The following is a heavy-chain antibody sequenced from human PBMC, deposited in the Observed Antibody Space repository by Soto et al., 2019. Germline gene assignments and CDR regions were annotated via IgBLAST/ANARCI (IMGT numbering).Heavy chain of an antibody. Sequence: ASVKVSCKASGFTFSNYGLNWVRQAPGQGLEWMGWVSANNGHTNYAQNLQGRVSMTTDTSTSTACMELRGLRFDDTAVYYCARDIESVTAKHFFYYYAMDVWGQGTTVTVSS. J-gene: IGHJ6*02. D-gene: IGHD2-8*01. CDR1: GFTFSNYG. CDR2: VSANNGHT. CDR3: ARDIESVTAKHFFYYYAMDV. V-gene: IGHV1-18*01.